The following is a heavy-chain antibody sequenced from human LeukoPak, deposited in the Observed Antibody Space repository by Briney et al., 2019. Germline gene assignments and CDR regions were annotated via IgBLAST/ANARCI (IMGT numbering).Heavy chain of an antibody. CDR1: GFTVSSNY. D-gene: IGHD3-22*01. Sequence: GGSLRLSCAASGFTVSSNYMSWVRQAPGKGLEWVSVIYSGGSTYYADSVKGRFTISRDNSKNTLYLQMNSLRAEDTAVYYCARVQSYYDSSGYTRTMDVWGKGATVTVSS. CDR2: IYSGGST. V-gene: IGHV3-53*01. CDR3: ARVQSYYDSSGYTRTMDV. J-gene: IGHJ6*03.